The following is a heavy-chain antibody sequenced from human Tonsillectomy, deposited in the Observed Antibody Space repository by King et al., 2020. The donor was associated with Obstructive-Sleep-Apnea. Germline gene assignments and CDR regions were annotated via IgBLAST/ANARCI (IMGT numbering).Heavy chain of an antibody. CDR1: GYSISSSNW. J-gene: IGHJ3*02. CDR2: IHYSGTT. V-gene: IGHV4-28*01. Sequence: VQLQESGPGLVKPSDTLSLTCAISGYSISSSNWWGWIRQPPGKGLEWIGYIHYSGTTYYNSSLKSRVTMSVDTSKNQFSLRLSSVTSVDTAVYYCARRGPPGAFDIWGQGAMVTVSS. D-gene: IGHD3-16*01. CDR3: ARRGPPGAFDI.